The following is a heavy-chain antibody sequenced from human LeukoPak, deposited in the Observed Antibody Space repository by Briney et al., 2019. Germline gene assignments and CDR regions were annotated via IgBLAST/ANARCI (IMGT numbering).Heavy chain of an antibody. CDR2: ISSSSSYI. CDR3: ARDRGGSSGWYVAPDAFDI. D-gene: IGHD6-19*01. V-gene: IGHV3-21*01. J-gene: IGHJ3*02. Sequence: PGGSLRLSCAASGFTFSSYSMNWVRQAPGKGLEWVSSISSSSSYIYYADSVKGRFTISRDNAKNSLYLQMNSLRAEDTAVYYCARDRGGSSGWYVAPDAFDIWGEGTMVTVSS. CDR1: GFTFSSYS.